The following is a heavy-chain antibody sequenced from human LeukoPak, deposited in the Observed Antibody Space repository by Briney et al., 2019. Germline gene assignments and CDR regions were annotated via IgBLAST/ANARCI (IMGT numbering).Heavy chain of an antibody. Sequence: PSETLSLTCTVSGDSVSSGSYSWSWIRQPPGKGLEWIGYIFYRGSTSYNPSLKSRLTISADSSKNQFSLRLSSVTAADTAVYYCASRYSYGAFDIWGQGTMVTVSS. V-gene: IGHV4-61*01. CDR1: GDSVSSGSYS. CDR3: ASRYSYGAFDI. CDR2: IFYRGST. D-gene: IGHD5-18*01. J-gene: IGHJ3*02.